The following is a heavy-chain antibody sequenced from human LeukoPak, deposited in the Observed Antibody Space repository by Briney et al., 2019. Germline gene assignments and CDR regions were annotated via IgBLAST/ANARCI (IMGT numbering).Heavy chain of an antibody. J-gene: IGHJ6*03. D-gene: IGHD6-6*01. CDR3: AGAKVLSSVFNYMDV. V-gene: IGHV3-33*01. CDR1: GFTFSSCG. CDR2: IWYDGSNK. Sequence: GRSLRLSCAASGFTFSSCGMHWVRQAPGKGLEWVAVIWYDGSNKYYADSVKGRFTISRDNSKNTLYLQMNSLRAEDTAVYYCAGAKVLSSVFNYMDVWGKGTTVTVSS.